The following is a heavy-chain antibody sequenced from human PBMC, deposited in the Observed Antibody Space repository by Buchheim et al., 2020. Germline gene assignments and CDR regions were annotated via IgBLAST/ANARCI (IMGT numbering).Heavy chain of an antibody. D-gene: IGHD1-26*01. CDR2: ISGAGGAT. V-gene: IGHV3-23*01. CDR1: GFTFSSYA. Sequence: EVQLLESGGGLVQPGGSLRLSCAASGFTFSSYAMGWVRQTPGKGLQWVSAISGAGGATSYTDSVKGRFTISRDNSKNTLYLQMDSLRAEDTAVYYCAKRPGGNYYGPFDYWGQGTL. CDR3: AKRPGGNYYGPFDY. J-gene: IGHJ4*02.